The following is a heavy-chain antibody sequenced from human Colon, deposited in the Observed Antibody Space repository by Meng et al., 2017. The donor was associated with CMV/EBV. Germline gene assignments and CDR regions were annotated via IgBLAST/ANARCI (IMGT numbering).Heavy chain of an antibody. D-gene: IGHD1-26*01. J-gene: IGHJ4*02. CDR2: IYHSQL. CDR1: GGSFSNSF. V-gene: IGHV4-34*02. Sequence: QLQLQRWGAGLLKLSDPLSPTGIVYGGSFSNSFWTWICQPPGKGLEWIGEIYHSQLNYNPSLKSRVTISRDTSKNQFSLKLSSVTAADTAVYYCATGSSQAWELLHYWGQGTLVTVSS. CDR3: ATGSSQAWELLHY.